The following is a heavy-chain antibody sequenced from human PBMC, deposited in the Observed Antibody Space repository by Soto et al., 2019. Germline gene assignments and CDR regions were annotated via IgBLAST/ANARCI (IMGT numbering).Heavy chain of an antibody. D-gene: IGHD2-8*01. J-gene: IGHJ4*02. V-gene: IGHV3-11*01. CDR2: ISSSGSTI. CDR1: GFTFSDYY. CDR3: ANGPVVYAHPQDY. Sequence: GGSLRLSCAASGFTFSDYYMSWIRQAPGKGLEWVSYISSSGSTIYYADSVKGRFTISRDNAKNTLYLQMNSLRAEDTAVYYCANGPVVYAHPQDYWGQGTLVTVSS.